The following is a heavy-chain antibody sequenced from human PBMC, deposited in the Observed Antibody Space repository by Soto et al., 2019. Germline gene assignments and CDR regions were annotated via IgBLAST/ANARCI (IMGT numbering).Heavy chain of an antibody. V-gene: IGHV4-31*03. CDR2: IYYSGST. CDR1: GGSISSGGYY. Sequence: KSSETLSLTCTVSGGSISSGGYYWSWIRQHPGKGLEWIGYIYYSGSTYYNPSLKSRVTISVDTSKNQFSLKLSSVTAADTAVYYCARYRYGSGSYSPSNFDYWGQGTLVTVSS. CDR3: ARYRYGSGSYSPSNFDY. D-gene: IGHD3-10*01. J-gene: IGHJ4*02.